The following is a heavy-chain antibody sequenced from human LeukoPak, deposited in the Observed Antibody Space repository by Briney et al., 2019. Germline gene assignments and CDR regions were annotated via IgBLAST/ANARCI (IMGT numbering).Heavy chain of an antibody. CDR2: IIPIFGTA. CDR1: GGTFSSYA. CDR3: ARGQWLRPYYYYGMDV. D-gene: IGHD5-12*01. V-gene: IGHV1-69*06. J-gene: IGHJ6*04. Sequence: GASVKVSCKASGGTFSSYAISWMRQAPGQGLEWMGGIIPIFGTANYAQKFQGRVTITADKSTSTAYMELSSLRSEDTAVYYCARGQWLRPYYYYGMDVWGKGTTVTVSS.